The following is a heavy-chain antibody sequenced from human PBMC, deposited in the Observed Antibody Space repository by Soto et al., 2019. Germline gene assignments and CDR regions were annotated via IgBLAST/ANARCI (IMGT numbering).Heavy chain of an antibody. Sequence: GGSLRLSCAASGFTFSSYSMNWVRQAPGKGLEWVSSISSSSSYIYHADSVKGRFTISRDNAKNSLYLQMNSLRAEDTAVYYCARGPPYYYDSSGYHWGQGTLVTVSS. D-gene: IGHD3-22*01. CDR2: ISSSSSYI. V-gene: IGHV3-21*01. J-gene: IGHJ4*02. CDR3: ARGPPYYYDSSGYH. CDR1: GFTFSSYS.